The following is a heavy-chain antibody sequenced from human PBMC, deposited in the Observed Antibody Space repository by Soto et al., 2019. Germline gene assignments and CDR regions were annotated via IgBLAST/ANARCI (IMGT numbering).Heavy chain of an antibody. CDR3: ARDGREASGMDV. V-gene: IGHV4-59*11. CDR1: GGSISSHY. J-gene: IGHJ6*02. CDR2: IDYRGST. Sequence: SETLSLTCTVSGGSISSHYSSWVRQAPGKGLEWVGHIDYRGSTNYNPSLRSRSTISVDASKGQFSLKLNSVTTADTAVYYCARDGREASGMDVWGQGTKVT. D-gene: IGHD1-26*01.